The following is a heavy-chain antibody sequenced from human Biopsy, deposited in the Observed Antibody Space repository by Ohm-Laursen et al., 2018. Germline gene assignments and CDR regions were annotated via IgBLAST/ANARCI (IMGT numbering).Heavy chain of an antibody. Sequence: SETLSLTCTVSGDSINNYYWSWIRQPAGQGLEWIGRIYTGGSPNYNLSLESRVTMSVDTSKNQFSLNLRSVTAADTAVYYCARGTGRYYVYGAFDIWGQGTVVTVSS. CDR1: GDSINNYY. CDR3: ARGTGRYYVYGAFDI. CDR2: IYTGGSP. J-gene: IGHJ3*02. V-gene: IGHV4-4*07. D-gene: IGHD1-26*01.